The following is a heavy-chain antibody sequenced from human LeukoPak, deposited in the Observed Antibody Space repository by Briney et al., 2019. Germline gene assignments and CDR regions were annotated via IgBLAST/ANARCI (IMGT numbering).Heavy chain of an antibody. CDR3: AKDQDIVVVPAWED. Sequence: GGSLRLSCAASGFTFSSYAMSWVRQAPGKGLEWVSAISGSGGSTYYADSVKGRFTISRDNSKNTLYLQMNSLRAEDTAVYHCAKDQDIVVVPAWEDWGQGTLVTVSS. CDR2: ISGSGGST. V-gene: IGHV3-23*01. CDR1: GFTFSSYA. D-gene: IGHD2-2*01. J-gene: IGHJ4*02.